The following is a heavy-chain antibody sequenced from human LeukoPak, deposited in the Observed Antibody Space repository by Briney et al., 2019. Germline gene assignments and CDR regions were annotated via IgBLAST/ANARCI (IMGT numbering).Heavy chain of an antibody. CDR1: GFSLSTRGVG. J-gene: IGHJ4*02. V-gene: IGHV2-5*01. CDR3: ASSRYDILTGHYNFDY. D-gene: IGHD3-9*01. Sequence: SGPTLVKPTQTLTLTCTFSGFSLSTRGVGVGWIRQPPGKAPEWLALIYWNNDNRYSPTLKSRLTITKDTSKNQVVLTMTNMYPVDTATYYCASSRYDILTGHYNFDYWGQGTLVTVSS. CDR2: IYWNNDN.